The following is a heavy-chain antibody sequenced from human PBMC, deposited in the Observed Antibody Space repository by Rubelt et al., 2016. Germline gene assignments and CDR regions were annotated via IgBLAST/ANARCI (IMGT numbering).Heavy chain of an antibody. CDR1: GFTFSSYE. D-gene: IGHD5-12*01. CDR2: SSSSGSTI. J-gene: IGHJ4*02. V-gene: IGHV3-48*03. CDR3: ARSDIVATITDY. Sequence: EVQLVESGGGLVQPGGSLRLSCAASGFTFSSYEMNWVRQAPGKGLEWVSYSSSSGSTIYDADSVKGRFTISRANAKNSLYLQMNGLRAEDTAVYYCARSDIVATITDYWGQGTLVTVSS.